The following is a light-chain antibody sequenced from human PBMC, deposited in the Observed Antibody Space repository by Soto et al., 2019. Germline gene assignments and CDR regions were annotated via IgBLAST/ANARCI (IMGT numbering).Light chain of an antibody. CDR2: AAS. V-gene: IGKV1-8*01. J-gene: IGKJ4*01. CDR1: QGISSY. CDR3: QQYYSYLT. Sequence: AIRMTQSPSSFSASTGDRVTITCRASQGISSYLAWYQPKPGKAPKLLIYAASTLQSGVPSRLSVSGSGTDFTLPTRCLQSEDFATYYCQQYYSYLTFGGGTKVDIK.